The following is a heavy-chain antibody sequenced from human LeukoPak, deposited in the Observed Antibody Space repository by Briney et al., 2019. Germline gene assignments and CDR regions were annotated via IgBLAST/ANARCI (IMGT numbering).Heavy chain of an antibody. CDR3: AIYYYDSSGLVDV. CDR2: IYYSGST. Sequence: PSETLSLTCTVSGGSISSYYWSWIRQPPGKGLEWIGYIYYSGSTNYNPSLKSRVTISVDTSKNQFSLKLSSVTAADTAVYYCAIYYYDSSGLVDVWGKGTTVTISS. CDR1: GGSISSYY. J-gene: IGHJ6*04. D-gene: IGHD3-22*01. V-gene: IGHV4-59*08.